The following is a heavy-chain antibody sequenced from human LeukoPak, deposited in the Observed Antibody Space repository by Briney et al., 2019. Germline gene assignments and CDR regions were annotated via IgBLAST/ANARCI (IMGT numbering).Heavy chain of an antibody. J-gene: IGHJ6*03. Sequence: GGSLRLSCAASGFTFSSYAMSWVRQAPGKGLEWVSAISGSGGSTYYADSVKGRFTISRDNSKNTLYLQMNSLRAEDTAVYYCARERRYDFWSGPSNSYMDVWGKGTTVTVSS. D-gene: IGHD3-3*01. CDR1: GFTFSSYA. CDR3: ARERRYDFWSGPSNSYMDV. V-gene: IGHV3-23*01. CDR2: ISGSGGST.